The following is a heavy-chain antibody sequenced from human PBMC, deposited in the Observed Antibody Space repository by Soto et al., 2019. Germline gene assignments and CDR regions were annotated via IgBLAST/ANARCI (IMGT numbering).Heavy chain of an antibody. CDR1: GFTFSSYW. CDR2: IKQDGSEK. J-gene: IGHJ4*02. V-gene: IGHV3-7*01. CDR3: ARVYSSWYFYY. D-gene: IGHD6-6*01. Sequence: EVQLVESGGGVVQPGGSLRLSCAASGFTFSSYWMSWVRQAPGKGLEWGANIKQDGSEKYYVDSVKGRFTISRDNAKNSLYLQMNSLRAEDTAVYYCARVYSSWYFYYWGQGTLVTVSS.